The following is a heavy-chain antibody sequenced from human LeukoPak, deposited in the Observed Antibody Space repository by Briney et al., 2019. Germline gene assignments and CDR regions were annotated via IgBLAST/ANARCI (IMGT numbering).Heavy chain of an antibody. CDR1: GVFLSVYY. V-gene: IGHV4-59*01. CDR3: VRGERLGGDY. J-gene: IGHJ4*01. D-gene: IGHD3-10*01. CDR2: ISYSGGA. Sequence: PSETLSLTCSVSGVFLSVYYWSWIRQSPGKGLKWIGYISYSGGANYNPSLKSRVTISLDTPKNQFSLQLRSVSAADTAIYYCVRGERLGGDYWGHGTLVTVSS.